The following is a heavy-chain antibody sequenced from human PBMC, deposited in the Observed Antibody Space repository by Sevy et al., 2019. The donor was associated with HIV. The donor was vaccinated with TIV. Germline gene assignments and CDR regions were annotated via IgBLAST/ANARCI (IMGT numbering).Heavy chain of an antibody. CDR1: GYIFTDYY. CDR3: ARLTTQPTSDLYGLDV. Sequence: ASVKVASKASGYIFTDYYIHWVRQAPGQGLEWMACINSDSGVTNYAQRFQGEVTVTRDPSLSTAYLELTNLKSNDTAIYYCARLTTQPTSDLYGLDVWGQGTTVTVSS. D-gene: IGHD4-17*01. V-gene: IGHV1-2*02. CDR2: INSDSGVT. J-gene: IGHJ6*02.